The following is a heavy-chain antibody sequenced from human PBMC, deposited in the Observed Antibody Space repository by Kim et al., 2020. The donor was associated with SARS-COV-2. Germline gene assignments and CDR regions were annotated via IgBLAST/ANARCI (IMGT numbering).Heavy chain of an antibody. CDR3: ARDEGSYTYYFDD. Sequence: YSQKFQGRVTITRDTSASTAYMEVSSLRSEDTAVYYCARDEGSYTYYFDDWGQGTLVTVSS. D-gene: IGHD3-10*01. J-gene: IGHJ4*02. V-gene: IGHV1-3*01.